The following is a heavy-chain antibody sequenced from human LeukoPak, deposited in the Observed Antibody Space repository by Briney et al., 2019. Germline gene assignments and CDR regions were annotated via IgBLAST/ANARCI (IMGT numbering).Heavy chain of an antibody. CDR1: GFTFSIYD. V-gene: IGHV3-33*06. CDR2: IWFDGSSE. D-gene: IGHD3-10*01. J-gene: IGHJ4*02. Sequence: QAGGSLRLSCAASGFTFSIYDMHWVRQAPGKGLEWVAVIWFDGSSEYYADSVKGRFTISRDNSKNTLYLQMNSPRAEDTAVYYCANGLSGSYSPFDYWGQGTLVTVSS. CDR3: ANGLSGSYSPFDY.